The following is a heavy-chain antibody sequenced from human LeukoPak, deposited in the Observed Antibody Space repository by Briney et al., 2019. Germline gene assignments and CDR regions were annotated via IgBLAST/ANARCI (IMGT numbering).Heavy chain of an antibody. D-gene: IGHD3-3*01. CDR1: GFTFDDYG. CDR3: ANSGDTSYDFWSGYYYYYYYMDV. J-gene: IGHJ6*03. Sequence: GGSLRLSCAASGFTFDDYGMSWVRQAPGKGLEWVSGINWNGGSTGYADSVKGRFTISRDNAMNSLYLQMNSPRAEDTALYYCANSGDTSYDFWSGYYYYYYYMDVWGKGTTVTVSS. CDR2: INWNGGST. V-gene: IGHV3-20*04.